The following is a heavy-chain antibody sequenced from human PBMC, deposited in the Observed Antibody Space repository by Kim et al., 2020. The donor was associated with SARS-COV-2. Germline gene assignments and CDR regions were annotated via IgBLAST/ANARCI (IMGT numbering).Heavy chain of an antibody. J-gene: IGHJ6*02. V-gene: IGHV3-30-3*01. CDR1: GFTFSSYA. Sequence: GGSLRLSCAASGFTFSSYAMHWVRQAPGKGLEWVAVISYDGSNKYYADSVKGRFTISRDNSKNTLYLQMNSLRAEDTAVYYCARDHQSMVRGVIMRPPYYYYGMDVWGQGTTVTVSS. CDR2: ISYDGSNK. CDR3: ARDHQSMVRGVIMRPPYYYYGMDV. D-gene: IGHD3-10*01.